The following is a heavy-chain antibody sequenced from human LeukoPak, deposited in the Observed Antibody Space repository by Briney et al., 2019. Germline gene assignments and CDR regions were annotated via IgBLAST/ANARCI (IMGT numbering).Heavy chain of an antibody. Sequence: GGSLRLSCAASEFTFSSYAISWVRQAPGKGLERVSAISGSGGSTYYADSVKGRFTISRDNSKNTLYLQMNSLRAEDTAVYYCAKDNDAFDIWGQGTMVTVSS. V-gene: IGHV3-23*01. CDR2: ISGSGGST. CDR3: AKDNDAFDI. CDR1: EFTFSSYA. J-gene: IGHJ3*02.